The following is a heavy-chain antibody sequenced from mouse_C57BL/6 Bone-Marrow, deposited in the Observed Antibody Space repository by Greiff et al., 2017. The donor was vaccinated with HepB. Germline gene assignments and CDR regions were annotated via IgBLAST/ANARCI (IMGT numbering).Heavy chain of an antibody. CDR3: ARYGHHYYGSFYFDY. CDR1: GYTFTYYY. D-gene: IGHD1-1*01. Sequence: EVQLQQSGPELVKPGASVKISCKASGYTFTYYYMNWVKQSHGKSLEWIGDINPNNGGTSYNQKFKGKATLTVDKSSSTAYMELRSLTSEDSAVYYCARYGHHYYGSFYFDYWGQGTTLTVSS. J-gene: IGHJ2*01. V-gene: IGHV1-26*01. CDR2: INPNNGGT.